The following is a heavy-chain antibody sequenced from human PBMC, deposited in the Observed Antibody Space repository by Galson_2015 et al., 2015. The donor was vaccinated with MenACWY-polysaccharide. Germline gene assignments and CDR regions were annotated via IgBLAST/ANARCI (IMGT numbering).Heavy chain of an antibody. D-gene: IGHD6-13*01. CDR1: GFTFSNYG. Sequence: SLRLSCAASGFTFSNYGMHWVRQAPGKGLEWVAVIWHGGDHKYYAESVKGRFSISGDNSKNTLYLQMNSLRVEDMAVYFCARDISSKWYDYWGQGTPVTVSS. V-gene: IGHV3-33*01. CDR3: ARDISSKWYDY. CDR2: IWHGGDHK. J-gene: IGHJ4*02.